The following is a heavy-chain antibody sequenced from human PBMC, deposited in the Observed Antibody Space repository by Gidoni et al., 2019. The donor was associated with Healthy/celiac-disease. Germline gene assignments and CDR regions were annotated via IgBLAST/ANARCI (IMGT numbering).Heavy chain of an antibody. D-gene: IGHD3-22*01. CDR1: GFTFSSYA. Sequence: EVQLLESGGGLVQPGGSLRLSCAASGFTFSSYAMSWVRQAPGKGLEWVSAISGSGGSTYYADSVKGRFTISRDNSKNTLYLQMNSLRAEDTAVYYCARGRAGYYDRSGYLNGYWGQGTLVTVSS. CDR3: ARGRAGYYDRSGYLNGY. CDR2: ISGSGGST. J-gene: IGHJ4*02. V-gene: IGHV3-23*01.